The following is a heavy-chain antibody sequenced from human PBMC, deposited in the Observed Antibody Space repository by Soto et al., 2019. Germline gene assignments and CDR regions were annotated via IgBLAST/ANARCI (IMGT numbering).Heavy chain of an antibody. CDR3: ASGVPPYYFDY. CDR2: INHSGST. D-gene: IGHD1-1*01. J-gene: IGHJ4*02. Sequence: SETLSLTCAVYGGSFSGYYWSWIRQPPGKGLEWIGEINHSGSTNYNPTLKSRVTISVDTSKNQFSLKLSSVTAAATAVYYCASGVPPYYFDYWGQGTLVTVSS. V-gene: IGHV4-34*01. CDR1: GGSFSGYY.